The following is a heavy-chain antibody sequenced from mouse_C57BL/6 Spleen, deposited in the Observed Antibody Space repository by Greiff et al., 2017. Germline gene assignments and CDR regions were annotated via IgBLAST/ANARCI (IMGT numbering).Heavy chain of an antibody. Sequence: QVQLKESGPELVKPGASVKLSCKASGYTFTSYDINWVKQRPGQGLEWIGWIYPRDGSTKYNEKFKGKATLTVDTSSSTAYMELHSLTSEDSAVYCCARSQGASYDGYSEAWFAYWGQETLVTVSA. V-gene: IGHV1-85*01. CDR2: IYPRDGST. CDR1: GYTFTSYD. CDR3: ARSQGASYDGYSEAWFAY. D-gene: IGHD2-3*01. J-gene: IGHJ3*01.